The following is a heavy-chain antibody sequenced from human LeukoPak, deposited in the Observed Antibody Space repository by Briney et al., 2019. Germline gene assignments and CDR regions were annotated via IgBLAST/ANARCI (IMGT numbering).Heavy chain of an antibody. CDR1: GFTFSSYS. CDR3: ARTSAVAGTAEFDY. V-gene: IGHV3-21*01. D-gene: IGHD6-19*01. J-gene: IGHJ4*02. Sequence: GGSLRLSCAASGFTFSSYSMNWVRQAPGKGLEWVSSISSSSSYIYYADSVKGRFTISRDNAKNSLYLQMNSLRAEDTAVYYCARTSAVAGTAEFDYWGQGTLVTVSS. CDR2: ISSSSSYI.